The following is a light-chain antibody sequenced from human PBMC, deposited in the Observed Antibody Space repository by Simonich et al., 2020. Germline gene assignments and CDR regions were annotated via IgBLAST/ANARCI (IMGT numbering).Light chain of an antibody. CDR2: DVS. CDR3: SSYTSSSTRV. CDR1: SSDVGGYNY. J-gene: IGLJ2*01. V-gene: IGLV2-14*01. Sequence: QSALTQPASVYGSPGQSITISCTGTSSDVGGYNYVSWYQQHPGKAPKLMIYDVSKRPSGVSNRFSGSKSGNTASLTISGLQAEDEADYYCSSYTSSSTRVFGGGTKLTVL.